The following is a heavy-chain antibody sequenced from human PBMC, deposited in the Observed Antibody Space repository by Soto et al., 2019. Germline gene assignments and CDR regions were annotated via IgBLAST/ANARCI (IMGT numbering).Heavy chain of an antibody. V-gene: IGHV3-15*01. CDR2: IKSKTDGGTT. CDR3: TTGPQYSSSSAKMGY. D-gene: IGHD6-6*01. CDR1: GFSFSNAW. J-gene: IGHJ4*02. Sequence: EVQLVESGGDLVKSGGSLRLSCAASGFSFSNAWMSWVRQAPGKGLEWVGRIKSKTDGGTTDYAAPVKGRFTISRDDPKNTLYLQMSSLKTEDTAVYFCTTGPQYSSSSAKMGYWGQGTLVTVSS.